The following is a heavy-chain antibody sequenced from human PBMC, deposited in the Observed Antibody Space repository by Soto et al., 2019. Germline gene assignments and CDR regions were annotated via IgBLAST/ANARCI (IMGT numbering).Heavy chain of an antibody. V-gene: IGHV4-4*02. J-gene: IGHJ4*02. Sequence: QVQLQESGPGLVKASGTLSLTCTVSGGSIITRNWWSWVRQPPGKGLEWIGEVDHSGSTNYNPSLQSRVTISVDMSKNKFXLXXXXXXXXXTAVXXXXXXXALSGTAGAPVDWGQGTLVNVSS. CDR2: VDHSGST. CDR1: GGSIITRNW. CDR3: XXXXALSGTAGAPVD. D-gene: IGHD1-26*01.